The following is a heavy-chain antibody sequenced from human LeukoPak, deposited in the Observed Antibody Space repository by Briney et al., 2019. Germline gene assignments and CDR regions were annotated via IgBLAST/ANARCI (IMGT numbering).Heavy chain of an antibody. CDR1: GFTFSSYA. Sequence: GGSLRLSCAASGFTFSSYAMSWVRQAPGKGLEWVSATSGSGGSTYYADSVKGRFTISRDNSKNTLYLQMNSLRAEDTAVYYCAKDWGTAYYYGMDVWGQGTTVTVSS. V-gene: IGHV3-23*01. CDR2: TSGSGGST. D-gene: IGHD3-16*01. J-gene: IGHJ6*02. CDR3: AKDWGTAYYYGMDV.